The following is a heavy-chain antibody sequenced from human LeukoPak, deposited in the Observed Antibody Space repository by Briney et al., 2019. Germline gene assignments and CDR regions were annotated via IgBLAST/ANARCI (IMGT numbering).Heavy chain of an antibody. J-gene: IGHJ6*02. V-gene: IGHV4-39*07. CDR1: GGSISSSSYY. D-gene: IGHD2-2*01. Sequence: PSETLSLTCTVSGGSISSSSYYWGWIRPPPGKGLEWIGRIYYGGSSYYNPSLKSRVTISVDTSNNQFSLKVNSVTAADTAVYYCARDAGHQLSRRNYYAMDVWGQGTTVTVSS. CDR3: ARDAGHQLSRRNYYAMDV. CDR2: IYYGGSS.